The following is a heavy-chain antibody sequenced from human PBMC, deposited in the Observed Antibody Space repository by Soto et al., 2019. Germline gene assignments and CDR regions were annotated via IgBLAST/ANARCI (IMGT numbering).Heavy chain of an antibody. V-gene: IGHV4-31*01. CDR3: ARGVAI. J-gene: IGHJ3*02. Sequence: QVQLQESGPGLVQPSQTLSLTCTVSGGSISSGGYFWSWIRQHPGKGLEWIGSIYYSGSTYCNPXPXSXXTISVDTSKNHFSLKLSSVTAADTAVYYCARGVAIWGQGTMVTVSS. D-gene: IGHD2-15*01. CDR2: IYYSGST. CDR1: GGSISSGGYF.